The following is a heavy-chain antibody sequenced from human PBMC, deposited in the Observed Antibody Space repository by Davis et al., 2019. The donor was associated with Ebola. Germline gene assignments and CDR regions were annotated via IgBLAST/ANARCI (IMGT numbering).Heavy chain of an antibody. D-gene: IGHD4-17*01. V-gene: IGHV1-69*13. Sequence: SVTVSCKASGGTFSSYAISWVRQAPAQALEWMGGIIPIFGTANYAQKFQGRVTITSDESTSTAYMELSNLGSEDTAVYYCARGFYGDYVFGYWGQGTLVTVS. CDR3: ARGFYGDYVFGY. CDR2: IIPIFGTA. CDR1: GGTFSSYA. J-gene: IGHJ4*02.